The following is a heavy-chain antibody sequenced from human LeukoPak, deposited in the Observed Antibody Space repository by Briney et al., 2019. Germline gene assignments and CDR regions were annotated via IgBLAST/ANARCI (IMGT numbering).Heavy chain of an antibody. CDR2: ISSSSSYI. V-gene: IGHV3-21*01. Sequence: GGSLRLSCAASGFTFSSYAMSWVRQAPGKGLEWVSSISSSSSYIYYADSVKGRFTISRDNAKNSLYLQMNSLRAEDTAVYYCARGKQQWLVRVDGMDVWGQGTTVTVSS. D-gene: IGHD6-19*01. CDR1: GFTFSSYA. CDR3: ARGKQQWLVRVDGMDV. J-gene: IGHJ6*02.